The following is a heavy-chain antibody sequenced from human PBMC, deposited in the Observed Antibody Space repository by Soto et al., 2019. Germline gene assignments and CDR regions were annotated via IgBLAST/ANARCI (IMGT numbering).Heavy chain of an antibody. CDR2: INAGNGNT. CDR1: GYTFTSYA. Sequence: QVQLVQSGAKVKKPGASVKVSCKASGYTFTSYAMHWVRQAPGQRLEWMGWINAGNGNTKYSQKFQGRVTITRDTSASTAYMELSSLRSEDTAVYYCARGFFAISFPYGMDVWGQGTTVTVSS. V-gene: IGHV1-3*01. J-gene: IGHJ6*02. D-gene: IGHD3-3*01. CDR3: ARGFFAISFPYGMDV.